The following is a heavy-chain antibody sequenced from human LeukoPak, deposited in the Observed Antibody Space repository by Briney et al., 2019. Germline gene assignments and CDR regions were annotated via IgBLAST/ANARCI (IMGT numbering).Heavy chain of an antibody. V-gene: IGHV4-34*01. D-gene: IGHD3-10*01. CDR1: GGSFSGYY. CDR2: INHSGST. CDR3: ARGPYYYGSGTFYYYYGMDV. Sequence: SETLSLTCAVYGGSFSGYYWSWIRQPPGKWLEWIGEINHSGSTNYNPSLKSRVTISVDTSKNQFSLKLSSVTAADTAVYYCARGPYYYGSGTFYYYYGMDVWGKGTTVTVSS. J-gene: IGHJ6*04.